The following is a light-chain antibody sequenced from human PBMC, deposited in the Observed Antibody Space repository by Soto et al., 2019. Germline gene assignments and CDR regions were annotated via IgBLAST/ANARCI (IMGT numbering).Light chain of an antibody. V-gene: IGKV1-13*02. CDR2: DAS. J-gene: IGKJ5*01. CDR1: QEISTL. Sequence: AIQWTQSPPSLSASVGDRVTITSRSSQEISTLFAWYQQKPGNAPKLLIYDASSLDSGVPSMFSGSGSGTDFTLTISSLQPEDFATYYCQQSYSNTITFGQGTRLEIK. CDR3: QQSYSNTIT.